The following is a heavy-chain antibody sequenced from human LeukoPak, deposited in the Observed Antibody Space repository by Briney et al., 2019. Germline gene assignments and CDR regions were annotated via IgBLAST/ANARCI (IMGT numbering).Heavy chain of an antibody. Sequence: ASVKVSCKAAGCTFSSYAISWVRQAPGQGIEWMGRIIPIFGTTNYAQKFQGRVTITTDESTSTAYMELSSLRSEDTAVYYCAREIVVVPASTYAFDLWGQGTMVTVSS. J-gene: IGHJ3*01. CDR3: AREIVVVPASTYAFDL. V-gene: IGHV1-69*05. D-gene: IGHD2-2*01. CDR1: GCTFSSYA. CDR2: IIPIFGTT.